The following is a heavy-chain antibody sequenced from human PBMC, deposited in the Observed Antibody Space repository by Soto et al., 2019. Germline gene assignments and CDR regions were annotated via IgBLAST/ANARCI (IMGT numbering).Heavy chain of an antibody. V-gene: IGHV3-11*01. D-gene: IGHD3-22*01. CDR2: ISSSDSSGSII. CDR1: GFTFSDYY. J-gene: IGHJ4*02. CDR3: ARDLGYFASDGYFDY. Sequence: QVQLVESGGGLVKPGGSLRLSCAASGFTFSDYYMSWIRQAPGKGLEWVSYISSSDSSGSIIYYADSVKGRFTISRDNAKNSLYLQMNSLRAEDTAVYYCARDLGYFASDGYFDYWGQGALVTVSS.